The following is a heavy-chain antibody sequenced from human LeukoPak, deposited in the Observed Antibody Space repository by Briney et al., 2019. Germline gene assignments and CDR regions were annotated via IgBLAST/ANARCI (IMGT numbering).Heavy chain of an antibody. CDR3: ARPDSSGWYPFDY. Sequence: GASVKVSCKASGYTFTGYYMHWVRQAPGQGLEWMGWISAYNGNTNYAQKLQGRVTMTTDTSTSTAYMELRSLRSDDTAVYYCARPDSSGWYPFDYWGQGTLVTVSS. V-gene: IGHV1-18*04. D-gene: IGHD6-19*01. CDR2: ISAYNGNT. J-gene: IGHJ4*02. CDR1: GYTFTGYY.